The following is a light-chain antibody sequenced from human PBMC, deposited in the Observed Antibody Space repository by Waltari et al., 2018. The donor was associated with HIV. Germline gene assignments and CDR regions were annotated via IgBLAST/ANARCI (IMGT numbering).Light chain of an antibody. CDR3: QQFHDWPLYT. V-gene: IGKV3-15*01. CDR1: QNIGSK. CDR2: EAS. Sequence: TQSPATLSVSPGDKITLSCRASQNIGSKLAWYQHKPGQAPWRLTSEASTRARGVPARFSGSGFGTDFTLTINNLESGDFAIYYCQQFHDWPLYTFGQGTKLE. J-gene: IGKJ2*01.